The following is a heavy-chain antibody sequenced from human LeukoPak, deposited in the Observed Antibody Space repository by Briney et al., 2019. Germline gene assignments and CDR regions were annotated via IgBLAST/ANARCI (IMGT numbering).Heavy chain of an antibody. V-gene: IGHV4-59*01. CDR2: IYYSGST. J-gene: IGHJ4*02. Sequence: SETLSLTCTVSRGSISSYPWSWIRQPPGKGLEWIAYIYYSGSTNYNPSLKSRVTLSLDTSKNQFSLKLSSVTAADTAVYYCARAIGVAVAGPVDYWGQGTLVTVSS. CDR3: ARAIGVAVAGPVDY. D-gene: IGHD6-19*01. CDR1: RGSISSYP.